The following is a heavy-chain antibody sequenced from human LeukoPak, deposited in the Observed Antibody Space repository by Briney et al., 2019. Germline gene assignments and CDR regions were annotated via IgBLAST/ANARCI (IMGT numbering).Heavy chain of an antibody. V-gene: IGHV3-21*01. Sequence: GGSLRLSCAASGFTFSSYSMNWVRQAPGKGLEWVSSISSSSSYIHYADSVKGRFTISRDNAKNSLYLQMNSLRAEDTAVYYCARGAHDYVWGSYRLIADYWGQGTLVTVSS. J-gene: IGHJ4*02. CDR3: ARGAHDYVWGSYRLIADY. CDR1: GFTFSSYS. D-gene: IGHD3-16*02. CDR2: ISSSSSYI.